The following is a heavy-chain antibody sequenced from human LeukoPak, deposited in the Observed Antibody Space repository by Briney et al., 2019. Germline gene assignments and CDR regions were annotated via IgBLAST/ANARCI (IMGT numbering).Heavy chain of an antibody. J-gene: IGHJ6*02. V-gene: IGHV5-51*01. CDR2: IYPGDSDT. CDR1: GYSFTSYW. CDR3: ARSIGSSLDCYGMDV. Sequence: GESLKISCKGSGYSFTSYWIGWVRQMPGKGLEWMGIIYPGDSDTRYSPSFQGQVTISADKSISTAYLQWSSLKASDTAMYYCARSIGSSLDCYGMDVWGQGTTVTVSS. D-gene: IGHD6-13*01.